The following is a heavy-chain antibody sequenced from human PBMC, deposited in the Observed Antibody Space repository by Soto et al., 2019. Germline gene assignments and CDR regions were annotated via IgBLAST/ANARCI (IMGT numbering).Heavy chain of an antibody. CDR1: GGSISSSAYY. CDR2: IYYGGDT. J-gene: IGHJ5*02. Sequence: QLQLHESGPGLVQPSETLSLSCTVSGGSISSSAYYWAWIRQPPGKGLEWIGTIYYGGDTYYNPSLKSRVTISVDTSKSHFSLRLSSVAASDTAVYYCARLFGVTAASRGQTEVSWGQGTLVTVSS. CDR3: ARLFGVTAASRGQTEVS. D-gene: IGHD2-2*01. V-gene: IGHV4-39*02.